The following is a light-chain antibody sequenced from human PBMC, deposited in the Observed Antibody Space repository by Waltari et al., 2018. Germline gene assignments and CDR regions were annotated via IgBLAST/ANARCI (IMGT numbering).Light chain of an antibody. V-gene: IGLV2-14*01. CDR1: TRDVGPYNY. CDR3: SAYRGSSALV. CDR2: EVI. Sequence: QSALTQPASLSASPAQSISISCPGTTRDVGPYNYVSWFQQPPGKSPKLLIYEVINRPSGVSSRFSGSRSGNTASLTISGLQAEDEADYYCSAYRGSSALVFGTGTKVTVL. J-gene: IGLJ1*01.